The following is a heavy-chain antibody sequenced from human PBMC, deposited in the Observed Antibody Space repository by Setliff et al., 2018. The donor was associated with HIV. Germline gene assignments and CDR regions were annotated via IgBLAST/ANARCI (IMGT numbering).Heavy chain of an antibody. CDR2: ILHSGGT. CDR1: GGSLTGYY. D-gene: IGHD6-19*01. Sequence: KTSETLSLTCAVHGGSLTGYYWSWIRQPPGKGLEWIGEILHSGGTNYNPSLKSRVTISVDTSKNQFSLKVNSVTAADTAVYYCVKRGIEVAGRWVPRNNWFDPWGQGTLVTVSS. V-gene: IGHV4-34*12. J-gene: IGHJ5*02. CDR3: VKRGIEVAGRWVPRNNWFDP.